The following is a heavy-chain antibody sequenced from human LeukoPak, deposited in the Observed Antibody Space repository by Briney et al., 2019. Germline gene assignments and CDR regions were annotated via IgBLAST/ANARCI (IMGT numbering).Heavy chain of an antibody. D-gene: IGHD6-13*01. V-gene: IGHV3-48*03. Sequence: PGGSLRLSCAASGFTFSTYEMTWVRQSPGKGLEWVSYISSSGSTIYYADSVKGRFTISRDNSKNTLYLQMNSLRAEDTAVYYCARGYSSSWYYYYYYMDVWGKGTTVTISS. J-gene: IGHJ6*03. CDR1: GFTFSTYE. CDR2: ISSSGSTI. CDR3: ARGYSSSWYYYYYYMDV.